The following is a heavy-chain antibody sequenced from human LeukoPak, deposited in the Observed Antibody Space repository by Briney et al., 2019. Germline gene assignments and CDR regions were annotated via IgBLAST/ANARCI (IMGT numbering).Heavy chain of an antibody. J-gene: IGHJ5*02. CDR1: GVSTTNGIYY. CDR2: VHNVGST. Sequence: SETLSLTCTVSGVSTTNGIYYWAWIRQPPGKGLEWIGSVHNVGSTNYNPSLKSRVTMSVDTSKNQFSLKLSSVTAADTAVYYCARDRTPDWFDPWGQGTLVTVSS. CDR3: ARDRTPDWFDP. V-gene: IGHV4-39*07.